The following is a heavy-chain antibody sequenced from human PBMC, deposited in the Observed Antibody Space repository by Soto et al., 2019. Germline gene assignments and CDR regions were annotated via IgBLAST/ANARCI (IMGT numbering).Heavy chain of an antibody. CDR2: ISHDGINK. Sequence: QVRLVESGGGVVQPGRSLRLSCTASGFSFSSYAMYWFRQPPGKGLRWVAVISHDGINKHYADSVKGRVTVSRDNSNHSLDLQLNSLRGEDTAMYYCARDMYSSDYFVKWFEPWGQGTLVTVSS. D-gene: IGHD6-19*01. CDR1: GFSFSSYA. V-gene: IGHV3-30-3*01. CDR3: ARDMYSSDYFVKWFEP. J-gene: IGHJ5*02.